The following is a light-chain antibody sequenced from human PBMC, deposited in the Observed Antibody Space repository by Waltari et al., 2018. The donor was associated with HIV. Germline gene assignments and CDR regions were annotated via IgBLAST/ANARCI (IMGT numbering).Light chain of an antibody. CDR2: GAS. J-gene: IGKJ1*01. CDR1: QIVSSAY. CDR3: QQYGNSPET. V-gene: IGKV3-20*01. Sequence: EIVLTQSPGTLSLSPGERATLSCRASQIVSSAYLAWYQQKPGQAPRLLIYGASTRATGVPDRFSGSGFGTDFTLTISRLEPEDFAVYYCQQYGNSPETFGQGARVEIK.